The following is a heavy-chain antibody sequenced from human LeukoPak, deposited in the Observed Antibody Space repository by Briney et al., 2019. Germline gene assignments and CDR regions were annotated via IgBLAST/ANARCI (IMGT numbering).Heavy chain of an antibody. Sequence: ASVKVSCKASGYTFTSYGISWVRQAPGQGLEWMGRISAYNGNRNYAQKLQGRVTMTTDTSTRTAYMELRSLRSDDTAVYYCASGDEAGYSSGWYAYWGQRTLVTVSS. CDR2: ISAYNGNR. V-gene: IGHV1-18*01. CDR1: GYTFTSYG. D-gene: IGHD6-19*01. J-gene: IGHJ4*02. CDR3: ASGDEAGYSSGWYAY.